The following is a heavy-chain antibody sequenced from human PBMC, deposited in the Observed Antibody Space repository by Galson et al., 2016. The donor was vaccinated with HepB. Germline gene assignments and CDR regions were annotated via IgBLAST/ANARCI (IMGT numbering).Heavy chain of an antibody. D-gene: IGHD2-2*01. CDR3: TRDLYWGSVSCEMVGDY. CDR1: GYSFTSYW. CDR2: IYPGDSDV. J-gene: IGHJ4*02. Sequence: QSGAEVKKAGESLKISCKGSGYSFTSYWIAWVRQMPGKGLEWMGIIYPGDSDVRYSPSLQGQVTISVDKSINTAYLQWSSLKASDTAMYYCTRDLYWGSVSCEMVGDYWGQGTLFTVSA. V-gene: IGHV5-51*01.